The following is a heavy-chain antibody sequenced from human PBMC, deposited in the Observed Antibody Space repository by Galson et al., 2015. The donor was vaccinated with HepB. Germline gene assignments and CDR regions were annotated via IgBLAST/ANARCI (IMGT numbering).Heavy chain of an antibody. CDR2: IIPMFATA. V-gene: IGHV1-69*06. CDR1: GGTFSNHA. Sequence: SCKASGGTFSNHAISWVRQAPGQGLEWMGGIIPMFATANYAQKFQGRVTITADTSTSTAYMELRSLRSGDTAMYYCARAAGEMPTNKEGDLYYGMDVWGQGTTVTVSS. D-gene: IGHD5-24*01. J-gene: IGHJ6*02. CDR3: ARAAGEMPTNKEGDLYYGMDV.